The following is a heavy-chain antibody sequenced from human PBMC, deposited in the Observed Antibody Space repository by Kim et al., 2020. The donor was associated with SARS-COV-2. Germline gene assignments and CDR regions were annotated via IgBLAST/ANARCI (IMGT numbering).Heavy chain of an antibody. J-gene: IGHJ6*02. CDR3: ARDPTPRGWLQPPYYYYGMDV. D-gene: IGHD5-12*01. V-gene: IGHV3-30*07. Sequence: FTISRDNSKNTLYLQMNSLRAEDTAVYYCARDPTPRGWLQPPYYYYGMDVWGQGTTVTVSS.